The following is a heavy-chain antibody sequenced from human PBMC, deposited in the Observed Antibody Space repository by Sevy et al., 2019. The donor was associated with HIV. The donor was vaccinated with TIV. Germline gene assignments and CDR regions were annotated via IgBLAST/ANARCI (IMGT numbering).Heavy chain of an antibody. CDR3: ARVGCSISSCPKGDAFDI. Sequence: GGSLRLSCAASGFTFSDYYINWVRQAPGKGLEWVSYISGSSSYTNYADSVKGRFTISRDNAKNSLYLQMNSLRAEDTDVYYCARVGCSISSCPKGDAFDIWGQGTMVTVSS. CDR2: ISGSSSYT. D-gene: IGHD2-2*01. CDR1: GFTFSDYY. V-gene: IGHV3-11*06. J-gene: IGHJ3*02.